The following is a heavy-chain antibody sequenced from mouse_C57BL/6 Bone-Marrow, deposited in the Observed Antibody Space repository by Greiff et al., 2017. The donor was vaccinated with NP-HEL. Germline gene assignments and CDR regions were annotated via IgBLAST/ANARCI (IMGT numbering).Heavy chain of an antibody. CDR2: IHPNSGST. V-gene: IGHV1-64*01. D-gene: IGHD1-1*01. CDR3: ARGLLLSWFAY. CDR1: GYTFTSYW. Sequence: QVQLQQPGAELAKPGASVKLSCKASGYTFTSYWMHWVKQRPGQGLEWIGMIHPNSGSTNYNEKFKSKATLTVDKSSSTAYMQLSSLTSEDSAVYYCARGLLLSWFAYWGQGTLVTVSA. J-gene: IGHJ3*01.